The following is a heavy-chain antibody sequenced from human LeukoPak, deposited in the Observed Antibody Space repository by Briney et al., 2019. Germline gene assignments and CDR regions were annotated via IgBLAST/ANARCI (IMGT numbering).Heavy chain of an antibody. CDR1: GYTFTSYG. CDR2: INIYNSNT. J-gene: IGHJ4*02. CDR3: ARGSPPRRNYDSRGYYSYYFDY. Sequence: GASVKVSCKASGYTFTSYGISWVRQAPGQGLEWMGWINIYNSNTNYAQKLQGRVTMTTDTSTSTAYMELRSLRSDDTAVYYCARGSPPRRNYDSRGYYSYYFDYWGQGTLVTVSS. D-gene: IGHD3-22*01. V-gene: IGHV1-18*01.